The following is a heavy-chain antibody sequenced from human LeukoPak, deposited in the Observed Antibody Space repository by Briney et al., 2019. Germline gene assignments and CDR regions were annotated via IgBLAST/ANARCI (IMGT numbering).Heavy chain of an antibody. CDR3: ARWDDSAWAFGS. Sequence: SETLSLTCTVSDGSMSPYYWSWIRQSPGKGLEWIAYIFYNGNTKYNPSLWSRVMIPIDTSRNQVFLNLNSVTAADTAVYYCARWDDSAWAFGSWGPGTLVTVSS. D-gene: IGHD6-19*01. J-gene: IGHJ4*02. CDR2: IFYNGNT. CDR1: DGSMSPYY. V-gene: IGHV4-59*01.